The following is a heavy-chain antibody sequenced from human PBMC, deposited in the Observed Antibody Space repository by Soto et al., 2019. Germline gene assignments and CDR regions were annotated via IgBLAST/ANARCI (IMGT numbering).Heavy chain of an antibody. CDR2: IYYIGNT. V-gene: IGHV4-39*01. Sequence: QLQLQESGSGLVKPSETLSLTCIVSNGSISSRSSYWGWIRQTPGKGLEWIGRIYYIGNTYYNPYPKTRVTISRDTSKTQLSLKMNSVTAADTAGAFCGGQDYGYKWYYFDNGGKGARVPVSS. CDR3: GGQDYGYKWYYFDN. D-gene: IGHD4-17*01. J-gene: IGHJ4*02. CDR1: NGSISSRSSY.